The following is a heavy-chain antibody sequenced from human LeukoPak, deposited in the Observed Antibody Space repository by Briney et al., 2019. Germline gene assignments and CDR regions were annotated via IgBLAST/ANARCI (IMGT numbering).Heavy chain of an antibody. CDR2: SSSSSSYI. CDR3: ASDASLCGGDCYPYWYFDL. V-gene: IGHV3-21*01. D-gene: IGHD2-21*02. Sequence: PGGSLRLSCAASGFTFRSYSMNWVREAPGKGLEWVSSSSSSSSYIYYADSVKGRFTISRDNAKNSLYLQMNSLRAEDTAVYYCASDASLCGGDCYPYWYFDLWGRGTLVTVSS. J-gene: IGHJ2*01. CDR1: GFTFRSYS.